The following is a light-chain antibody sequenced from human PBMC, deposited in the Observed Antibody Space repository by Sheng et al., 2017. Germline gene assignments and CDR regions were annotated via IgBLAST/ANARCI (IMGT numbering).Light chain of an antibody. J-gene: IGKJ1*01. CDR3: QQYKNWPATWT. V-gene: IGKV3-20*01. CDR1: QSISSSN. CDR2: AAS. Sequence: IVLTQSPGTLSLSPGERATLSCRASQSISSSNLAWYQQKPGQVPRLLIFAASSRATCIPDRFSGSGSGTDFTLTISSLEPEDFAVYFCQQYKNWPATWTFGQGTKVEIK.